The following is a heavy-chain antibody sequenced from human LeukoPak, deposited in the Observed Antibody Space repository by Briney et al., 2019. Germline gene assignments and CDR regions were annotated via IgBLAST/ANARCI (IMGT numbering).Heavy chain of an antibody. D-gene: IGHD2-21*02. CDR3: ARASDLYYFDY. J-gene: IGHJ4*02. Sequence: ASVKVSCKASGYSFTSYDINWVREATGQGLEWMGWMNPNSGNTGYAQKFQGRVTMTRNTSISTAYMELSSLRSEDTPVYYCARASDLYYFDYWGQGTLVTVSS. V-gene: IGHV1-8*01. CDR1: GYSFTSYD. CDR2: MNPNSGNT.